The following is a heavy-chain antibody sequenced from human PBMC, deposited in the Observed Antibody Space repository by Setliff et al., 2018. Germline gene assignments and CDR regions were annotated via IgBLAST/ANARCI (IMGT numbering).Heavy chain of an antibody. CDR1: DGSLYSGNYY. V-gene: IGHV4-61*09. J-gene: IGHJ4*02. D-gene: IGHD1-26*01. CDR3: VGGLNSESWTFRY. Sequence: PSETLSLTCTVSDGSLYSGNYYWTWIRQPAGKALEWIGHIHGTEGTHYSPSLKSRVTVSADRSRNQFSLNLNSVTAADTAIYYCVGGLNSESWTFRYWSQGILVTVSS. CDR2: IHGTEGT.